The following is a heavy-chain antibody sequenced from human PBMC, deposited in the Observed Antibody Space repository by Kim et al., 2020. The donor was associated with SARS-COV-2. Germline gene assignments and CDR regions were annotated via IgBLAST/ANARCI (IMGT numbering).Heavy chain of an antibody. J-gene: IGHJ3*02. CDR3: ARGESALRLEWLPPMAFDI. D-gene: IGHD3-3*01. Sequence: GGSLRLSCAASGFTFSSYGMHWVRQAPGKGLEWVAVIWYDGSNKYYADSVKGRFTISRDNSKNTLYLQMNSLRAEDTAVYYCARGESALRLEWLPPMAFDIWGQGTMVTVSS. CDR1: GFTFSSYG. V-gene: IGHV3-33*01. CDR2: IWYDGSNK.